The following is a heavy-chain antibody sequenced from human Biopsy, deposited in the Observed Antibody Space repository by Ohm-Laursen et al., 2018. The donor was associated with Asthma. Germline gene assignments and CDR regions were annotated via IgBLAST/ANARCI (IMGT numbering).Heavy chain of an antibody. CDR2: ISYDGSSI. Sequence: SLRLSCSASRFTYEMHWVRQAPGKGLEWVAVISYDGSSIYYADSVKGRFTVSRDNSKNTLSLQMNSLTAEDTAVYYCAREGVAGTHIEDWGQGTLVTVS. CDR1: RFTYE. D-gene: IGHD6-19*01. V-gene: IGHV3-30-3*01. J-gene: IGHJ4*02. CDR3: AREGVAGTHIED.